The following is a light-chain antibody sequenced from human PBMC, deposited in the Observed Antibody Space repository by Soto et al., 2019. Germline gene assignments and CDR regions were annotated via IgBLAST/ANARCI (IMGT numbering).Light chain of an antibody. Sequence: EVVLTQSPGTLSLSPGERATLSCRASQSVGSSYLAWYQQKPGQAPRVLIYGASTRATGIPARFSGSGSGTEFTLTISSLQSEDFAVYYCQQYNNWPRGTFGQGTKVDIK. CDR1: QSVGSSY. CDR2: GAS. V-gene: IGKV3-15*01. CDR3: QQYNNWPRGT. J-gene: IGKJ1*01.